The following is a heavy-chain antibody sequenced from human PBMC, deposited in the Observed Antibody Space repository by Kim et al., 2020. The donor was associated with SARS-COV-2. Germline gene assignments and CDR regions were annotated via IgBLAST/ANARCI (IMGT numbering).Heavy chain of an antibody. CDR1: GFTFRDYY. D-gene: IGHD3-10*01. Sequence: GGSLRLSCAASGFTFRDYYMSWIRQAPGKGLEWLSNISGPGKTIYYADSVRGRFTISRDNAKNSVFLHMNSLRAEDSAVYFCARDPASRGSRFDYWGQGTLVTVSS. V-gene: IGHV3-11*01. J-gene: IGHJ4*02. CDR2: ISGPGKTI. CDR3: ARDPASRGSRFDY.